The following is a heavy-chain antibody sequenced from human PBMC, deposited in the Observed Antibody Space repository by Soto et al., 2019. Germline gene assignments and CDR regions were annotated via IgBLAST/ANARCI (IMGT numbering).Heavy chain of an antibody. J-gene: IGHJ6*02. V-gene: IGHV1-3*05. Sequence: QVQLVQSGAEEKKPGASVKVSCKASGYTFTSYAIHWVRQAPGQRLEWMGWINAGNGNTKYSQKFQGIVTITRDTSASTAYMDLSSFRSEDTAVYYCASSLFQLEPYGMDVWGQVTTVTVSS. CDR3: ASSLFQLEPYGMDV. CDR2: INAGNGNT. CDR1: GYTFTSYA. D-gene: IGHD1-1*01.